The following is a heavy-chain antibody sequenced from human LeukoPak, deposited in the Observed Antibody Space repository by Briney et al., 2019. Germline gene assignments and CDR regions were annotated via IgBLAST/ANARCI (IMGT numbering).Heavy chain of an antibody. CDR1: GGTFSSYA. J-gene: IGHJ5*02. D-gene: IGHD3-10*01. CDR2: IIPIFGTA. Sequence: SVKVSCKASGGTFSSYAISWVRQAPGQGLEWMGGIIPIFGTANYAQKFQGRVTITADESTSTAYMELSSLRSEDTAVYYCARDGREGEYNWFDPWGQGTLVTVSS. V-gene: IGHV1-69*13. CDR3: ARDGREGEYNWFDP.